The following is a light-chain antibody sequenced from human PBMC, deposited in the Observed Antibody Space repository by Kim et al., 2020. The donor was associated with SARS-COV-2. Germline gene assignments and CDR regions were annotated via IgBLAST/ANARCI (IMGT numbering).Light chain of an antibody. CDR1: AIGSES. CDR2: YDR. V-gene: IGLV3-21*04. Sequence: AAGKEATITGGGGAIGSESVHWYQQKPGQAPVVIMYYDRDRPSGIPERFSGSNSGNTATLTISRVEAGDEADYFCQVWDINTDQGVFGGGTQLTVL. CDR3: QVWDINTDQGV. J-gene: IGLJ3*02.